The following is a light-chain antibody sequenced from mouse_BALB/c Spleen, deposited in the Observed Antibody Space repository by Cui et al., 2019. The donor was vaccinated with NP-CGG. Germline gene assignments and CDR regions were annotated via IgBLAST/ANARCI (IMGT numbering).Light chain of an antibody. Sequence: VLTQASALPTFPGEPVILTGRSSTGAVTTRNYANWVQEKQDHLFTGLIGGTSNRAPGVPLRFPGSLIADKAALIITGARTEDDAMYFCAQWYSTHWIFGSGTKVPVL. CDR2: GTS. V-gene: IGLV2*02. CDR1: TGAVTTRNY. CDR3: AQWYSTHWI. J-gene: IGLJ3*01.